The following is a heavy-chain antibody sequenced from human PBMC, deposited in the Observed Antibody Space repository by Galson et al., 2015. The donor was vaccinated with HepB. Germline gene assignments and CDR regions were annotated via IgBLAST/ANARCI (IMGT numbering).Heavy chain of an antibody. D-gene: IGHD3-10*01. CDR3: ARGGGGDQYYSWFDP. CDR2: IIPIFGIA. V-gene: IGHV1-69*13. CDR1: GGTFSSYA. J-gene: IGHJ5*02. Sequence: SVKVSCKASGGTFSSYAISWVRQAPGQGLEWMGGIIPIFGIANYAQKFQGRVTIAADESTSTAYMELSSLRSEDTAVYYSARGGGGDQYYSWFDPWGQGTLVTVSS.